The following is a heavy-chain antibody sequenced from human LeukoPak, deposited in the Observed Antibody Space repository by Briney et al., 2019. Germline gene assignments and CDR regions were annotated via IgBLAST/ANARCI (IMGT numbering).Heavy chain of an antibody. J-gene: IGHJ5*02. Sequence: NPSETLSLTCTVSGGSISSSSYYWGWIRQPPGKGLEWIGSIYYSGSTYYNPSLKSRVTISVDTSKNQFSLKLSSVTAADAAVYYCARERWGTSWYTRNNWFDPWGQGTLVTVSS. CDR2: IYYSGST. CDR3: ARERWGTSWYTRNNWFDP. D-gene: IGHD2-2*01. CDR1: GGSISSSSYY. V-gene: IGHV4-39*02.